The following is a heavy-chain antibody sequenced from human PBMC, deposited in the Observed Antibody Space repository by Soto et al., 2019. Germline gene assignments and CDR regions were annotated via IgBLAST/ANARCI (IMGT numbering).Heavy chain of an antibody. CDR3: AFGGYYYYYGMDV. CDR1: GGSFSGYY. Sequence: SETLSLTCAVYGGSFSGYYWSWIRQPPGKGLEWIGEINHSGSTNYNPSLKSRVTISVDTSKNQFSLKLSSVTAADSAVYYCAFGGYYYYYGMDVWGQGTTATVTS. CDR2: INHSGST. V-gene: IGHV4-34*01. D-gene: IGHD3-10*01. J-gene: IGHJ6*02.